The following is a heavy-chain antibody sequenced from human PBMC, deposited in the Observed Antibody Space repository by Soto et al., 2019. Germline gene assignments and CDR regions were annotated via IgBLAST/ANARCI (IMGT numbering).Heavy chain of an antibody. J-gene: IGHJ6*02. CDR2: IWYDGTDN. CDR1: GFAFSRYG. V-gene: IGHV3-33*06. Sequence: PGGSLRLSCAASGFAFSRYGMHWVRQAPDKGLEWVAVIWYDGTDNYYADSVKGRFTISRDNSKNTLYLQVDSLRVDDTAVYYCAKDHSSSLDAMDVWGQGTTVTVSS. D-gene: IGHD6-13*01. CDR3: AKDHSSSLDAMDV.